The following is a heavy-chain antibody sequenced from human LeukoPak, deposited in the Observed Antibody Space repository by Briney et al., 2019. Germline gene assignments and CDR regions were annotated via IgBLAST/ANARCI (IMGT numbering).Heavy chain of an antibody. J-gene: IGHJ5*02. Sequence: ADTLSLTCTVSAGSISSYYWSLIRHPPGKGLEWIGYIYYSGSTNYNPSLKSRVTISVDPSKTQFSLKLSSAPAAAPAVYYCARRGYCSRTSCYGNWFDPWGQGTLVTVSS. V-gene: IGHV4-59*08. D-gene: IGHD2-2*01. CDR3: ARRGYCSRTSCYGNWFDP. CDR2: IYYSGST. CDR1: AGSISSYY.